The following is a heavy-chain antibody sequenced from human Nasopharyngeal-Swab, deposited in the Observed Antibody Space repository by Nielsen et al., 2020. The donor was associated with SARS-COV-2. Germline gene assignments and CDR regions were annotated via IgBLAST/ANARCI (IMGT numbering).Heavy chain of an antibody. CDR2: ISGSGGST. D-gene: IGHD6-19*01. V-gene: IGHV3-23*01. Sequence: GASLKISCAASGFTFSSYAMSWVRQAPGKGLEWVSAISGSGGSTYYADSVKGRFTISRDNSKNTLYLQMNSLGAEDTAVYYCAKGASSGWNYFDYWGQGTLVTVSS. CDR3: AKGASSGWNYFDY. J-gene: IGHJ4*02. CDR1: GFTFSSYA.